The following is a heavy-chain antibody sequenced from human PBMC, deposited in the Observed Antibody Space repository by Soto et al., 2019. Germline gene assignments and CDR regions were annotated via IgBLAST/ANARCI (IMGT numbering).Heavy chain of an antibody. CDR2: IKQDGSET. CDR1: GFIFSSYW. V-gene: IGHV3-7*01. CDR3: VSHEYSARGGS. J-gene: IGHJ5*02. Sequence: EVQLVESGGTLVQPGGSLRLSCAASGFIFSSYWMSWVRQAPGKGLEWVANIKQDGSETHYVDSVKGRFTISRDNGKNSLYLQMNSLRAEDSAVYYCVSHEYSARGGSWGQGTLVTVSS. D-gene: IGHD6-6*01.